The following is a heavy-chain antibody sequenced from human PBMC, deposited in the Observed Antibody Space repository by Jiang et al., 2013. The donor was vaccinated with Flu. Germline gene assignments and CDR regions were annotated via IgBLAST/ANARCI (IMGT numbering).Heavy chain of an antibody. D-gene: IGHD7-27*01. Sequence: VQLLESGGGLVKPGGSLRLSCAASGFTFSSYSMNWVRQAPGKGLEWVSSISSSSSYIYYADSVKGRFTISRDNAKNSLYLQMNSLRAEDTAVYYCAREAFRTGDYWYFDLWGRGTLVTVSS. CDR2: ISSSSSYI. V-gene: IGHV3-21*01. J-gene: IGHJ2*01. CDR1: GFTFSSYS. CDR3: AREAFRTGDYWYFDL.